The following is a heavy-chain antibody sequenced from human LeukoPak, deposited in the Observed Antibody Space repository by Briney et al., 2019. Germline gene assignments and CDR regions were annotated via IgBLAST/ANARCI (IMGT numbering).Heavy chain of an antibody. CDR2: IYYIGTT. Sequence: PSETLSLTCTVSGASISGSTYYWAWIRQSPGKGLEWIGCIYYIGTTYYSPSLESRVTISVHTSKNQFSLKLTSVTGADTALYFCARGTPLWRYSSTSSDNGDCWGQGSLVIVSS. D-gene: IGHD3-10*01. J-gene: IGHJ4*02. CDR1: GASISGSTYY. V-gene: IGHV4-39*01. CDR3: ARGTPLWRYSSTSSDNGDC.